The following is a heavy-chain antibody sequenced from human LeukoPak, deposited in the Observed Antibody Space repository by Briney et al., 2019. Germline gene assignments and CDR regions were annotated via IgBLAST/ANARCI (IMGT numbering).Heavy chain of an antibody. D-gene: IGHD1-26*01. CDR1: GFTVSSNY. CDR3: ARAANSGSYWRFDY. V-gene: IGHV3-53*04. Sequence: PGGSLRLSCAASGFTVSSNYMSWVRQAPGEGLEWVSVIYSGGSTYYADSVKGRFTISRHNSKNTLYLQMNSLRAEDTAVYYCARAANSGSYWRFDYWGQGTLVTVSS. J-gene: IGHJ4*02. CDR2: IYSGGST.